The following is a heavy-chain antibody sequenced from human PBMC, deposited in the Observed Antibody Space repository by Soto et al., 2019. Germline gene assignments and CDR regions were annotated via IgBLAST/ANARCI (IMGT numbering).Heavy chain of an antibody. CDR2: VHPNAAST. CDR1: GYMFPNYF. CDR3: ARGGSVVLVPDDVHVDQYGMDL. V-gene: IGHV1-46*01. J-gene: IGHJ6*02. Sequence: QVQLVQSGAEVKPPGASVKISCTSSGYMFPNYFIHWVRLAPAQGLQLIGIVHPNAASTGTAQKITGTVTLSIDTSPSTVSLEVSSLRLEDTGVYFCARGGSVVLVPDDVHVDQYGMDLWGQGTTVTVS. D-gene: IGHD3-3*02.